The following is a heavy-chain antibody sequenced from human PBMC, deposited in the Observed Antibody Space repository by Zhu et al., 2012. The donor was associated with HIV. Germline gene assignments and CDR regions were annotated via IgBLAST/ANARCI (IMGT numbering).Heavy chain of an antibody. D-gene: IGHD1-26*01. J-gene: IGHJ5*02. CDR2: IYSTGNT. Sequence: QVQLQESGPRLVKPSQTLSLSCIVSGGSISSGGHYWSWVRQTPGRGLEWIGSIYSTGNTYYNASLKSRRTVSVDKSRNRFSLTVTSVTAADTAVYYCVRGRESGNYYGGVSWFDPWGQGTLGHRLL. CDR3: VRGRESGNYYGGVSWFDP. V-gene: IGHV4-30-4*08. CDR1: GGSISSGGHY.